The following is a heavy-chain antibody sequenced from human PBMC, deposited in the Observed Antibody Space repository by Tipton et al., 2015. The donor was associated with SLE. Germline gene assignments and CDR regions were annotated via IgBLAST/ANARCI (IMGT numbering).Heavy chain of an antibody. CDR2: ISGSGGST. CDR3: AKHGIQLWLRLDY. D-gene: IGHD5-18*01. Sequence: SLRLSCAASGFNFSSYGMSWVRQAPGKGLEWVSGISGSGGSTYYADSVKGRFTISRDNSKNTLYLQVNSLRAEDTAVYYCAKHGIQLWLRLDYWGQGTLVTVSS. V-gene: IGHV3-23*01. J-gene: IGHJ4*02. CDR1: GFNFSSYG.